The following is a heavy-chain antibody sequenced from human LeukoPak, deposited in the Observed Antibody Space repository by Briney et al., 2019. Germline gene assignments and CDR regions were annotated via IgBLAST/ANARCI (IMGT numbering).Heavy chain of an antibody. D-gene: IGHD6-6*01. Sequence: GRSLRLSCAASGFTFSSYAMHWVRQAPGKGLEWVAVISYDGSNKYYADSVKGQFTISRDNSKNTLYLQMSSLRSEDTAVYYCARDEIWAGYSSSFWGQGTLVTVSS. V-gene: IGHV3-30-3*01. CDR1: GFTFSSYA. J-gene: IGHJ4*02. CDR3: ARDEIWAGYSSSF. CDR2: ISYDGSNK.